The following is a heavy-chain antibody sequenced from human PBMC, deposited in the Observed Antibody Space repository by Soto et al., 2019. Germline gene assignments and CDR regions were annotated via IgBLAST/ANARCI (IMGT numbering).Heavy chain of an antibody. CDR2: INTGDGNT. V-gene: IGHV1-3*04. Sequence: ASVKVSCKVSGNTLTPYSIHWVRQAPGQSLEWMGWINTGDGNTKSSQHFQGRVTFTRDTSASTAYMEVISLRSEDTAVYYCARDLGVGAASDYWGQGTLVTVSS. J-gene: IGHJ4*02. CDR3: ARDLGVGAASDY. CDR1: GNTLTPYS. D-gene: IGHD1-26*01.